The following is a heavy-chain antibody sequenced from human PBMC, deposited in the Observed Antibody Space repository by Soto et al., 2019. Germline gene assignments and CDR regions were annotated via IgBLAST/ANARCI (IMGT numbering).Heavy chain of an antibody. CDR3: ARDMFDGAIFGVVMASVDI. CDR2: IWYDGSNK. CDR1: GFTFSSYG. Sequence: PGGSLRLSCAASGFTFSSYGMHWVRQAPGKGLEWVAVIWYDGSNKYYADSVKGRFTISRDNSKNTLYLQMNSLRAEDTAVYYCARDMFDGAIFGVVMASVDIWGQGTMVT. D-gene: IGHD3-3*01. J-gene: IGHJ3*02. V-gene: IGHV3-33*01.